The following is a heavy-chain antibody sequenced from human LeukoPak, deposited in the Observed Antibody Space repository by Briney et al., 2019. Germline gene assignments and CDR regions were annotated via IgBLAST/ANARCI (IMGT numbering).Heavy chain of an antibody. Sequence: GGSLRLSCAASGFTFSSHGMHWVRQAPGKGLEWVAVISYDGSNKYYADSVKGRFTISRDNSKNTLYLQMNSLRAEDTAVYYCAKARGYSGSVLGYWGQGTLVTVSS. CDR2: ISYDGSNK. D-gene: IGHD5-12*01. V-gene: IGHV3-30*18. CDR1: GFTFSSHG. J-gene: IGHJ4*02. CDR3: AKARGYSGSVLGY.